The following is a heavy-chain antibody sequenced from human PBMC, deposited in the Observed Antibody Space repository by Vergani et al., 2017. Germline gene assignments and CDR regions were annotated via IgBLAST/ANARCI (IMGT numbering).Heavy chain of an antibody. CDR3: ATVQQQLVDEKSMAHYYYGMDV. V-gene: IGHV3-74*01. J-gene: IGHJ6*02. D-gene: IGHD6-13*01. CDR2: INSDGSST. Sequence: EVQLVESGGGLVQPGGSLRLSCAASGFTFSSYWMHWVRQAPGKGLVWVSRINSDGSSTSYADSVKGRFTISRDNAKNTLYLQMNSLRAEDTAVYYCATVQQQLVDEKSMAHYYYGMDVWGQGTTVTVSS. CDR1: GFTFSSYW.